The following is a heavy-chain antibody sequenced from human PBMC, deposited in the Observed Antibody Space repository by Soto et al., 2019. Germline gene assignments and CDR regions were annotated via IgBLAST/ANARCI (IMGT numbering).Heavy chain of an antibody. V-gene: IGHV4-39*01. D-gene: IGHD1-26*01. J-gene: IGHJ4*02. Sequence: ASETLSLTCTVSGGSISSSSYYWGWIRQPPGKGLEWIGSIYYSGSTYYNPSLKSRVTISVDTSKNKFSLKLSSVTAADTAVYYCARLGGSYQEPTLFDYWGQGTLVTVSS. CDR2: IYYSGST. CDR1: GGSISSSSYY. CDR3: ARLGGSYQEPTLFDY.